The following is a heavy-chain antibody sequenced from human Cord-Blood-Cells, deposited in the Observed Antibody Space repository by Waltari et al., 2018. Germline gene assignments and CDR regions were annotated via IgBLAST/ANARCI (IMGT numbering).Heavy chain of an antibody. Sequence: QVQLQESGPGLVKPSQHLSLTCTVSGGSISSGGYYWSWIRQHPGKGLEWLGYIYYSGSTYYNPSLKSRVTISVDTSKNQFSLKLSSVTAADTAVYYCAREKTTYYDILTGYPNYYYYMDVWGKGTTVTVSS. CDR2: IYYSGST. CDR3: AREKTTYYDILTGYPNYYYYMDV. D-gene: IGHD3-9*01. V-gene: IGHV4-31*03. CDR1: GGSISSGGYY. J-gene: IGHJ6*03.